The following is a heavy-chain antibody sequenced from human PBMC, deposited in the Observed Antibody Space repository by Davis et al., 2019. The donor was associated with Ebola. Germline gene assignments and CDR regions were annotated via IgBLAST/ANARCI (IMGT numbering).Heavy chain of an antibody. Sequence: SETLSLTCAVYGGSFSGYYWSWIRQPPGKGLEWIGEINHSGSTNYNPSLKSRVTISVDTSKNQFSLKLSSVTAADTAVYYCARGVTTVTTSGLGFDYWGQGTLVTVSS. CDR2: INHSGST. J-gene: IGHJ4*02. D-gene: IGHD4-17*01. CDR1: GGSFSGYY. V-gene: IGHV4-34*01. CDR3: ARGVTTVTTSGLGFDY.